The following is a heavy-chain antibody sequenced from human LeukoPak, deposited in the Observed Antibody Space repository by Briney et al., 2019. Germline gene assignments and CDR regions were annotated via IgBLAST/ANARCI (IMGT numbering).Heavy chain of an antibody. CDR3: AKEGGDSYGYFDY. D-gene: IGHD5-18*01. CDR2: SNGSGGST. J-gene: IGHJ4*02. V-gene: IGHV3-23*01. CDR1: GFTFSSYG. Sequence: GGTLRLSCAASGFTFSSYGVSWVRQAPGKGLEWVSESNGSGGSTYYADSVKGRFTISRDNSKNTLYLQMNSLRAEDTAVYYCAKEGGDSYGYFDYWGQGTLVTVSS.